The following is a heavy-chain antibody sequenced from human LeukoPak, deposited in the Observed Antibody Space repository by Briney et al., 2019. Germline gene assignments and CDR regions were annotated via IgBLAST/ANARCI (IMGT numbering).Heavy chain of an antibody. J-gene: IGHJ5*02. Sequence: ASVKVSCKASGYTFTSYYMHWVRQAPGQGLEWMGIINPSGGSTSYAQKFQGRVTMTRDTSTRTVYMELSSLRYEDTAVYYCARARYGSGSYQGDNWFDPWGQGTLVTVYS. D-gene: IGHD3-10*01. CDR1: GYTFTSYY. CDR2: INPSGGST. V-gene: IGHV1-46*01. CDR3: ARARYGSGSYQGDNWFDP.